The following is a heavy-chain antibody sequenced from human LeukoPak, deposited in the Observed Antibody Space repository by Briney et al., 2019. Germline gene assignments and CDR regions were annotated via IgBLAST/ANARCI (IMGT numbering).Heavy chain of an antibody. V-gene: IGHV4-39*07. J-gene: IGHJ4*02. Sequence: SETLSLTCTVSGGSISSSSYYWGWIRQPPGKGLEWIGSIYYSGSTYYNPSLKSRVTISVDTSKNQFSLKLGPVTAADTAVYYCARVEMATNTPNFDYWGQGTLVTVSS. CDR1: GGSISSSSYY. D-gene: IGHD5-24*01. CDR2: IYYSGST. CDR3: ARVEMATNTPNFDY.